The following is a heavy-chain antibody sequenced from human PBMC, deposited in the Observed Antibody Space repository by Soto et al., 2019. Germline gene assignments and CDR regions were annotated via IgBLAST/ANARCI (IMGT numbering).Heavy chain of an antibody. D-gene: IGHD6-13*01. CDR1: GYTLTGLS. V-gene: IGHV1-24*01. CDR3: ATVMYSSSWYPDAFDI. Sequence: ASVKVSCKVSGYTLTGLSMHWVRQAPGKGLEWMGGFDPEDGETIYAQKFQGRVTMTEDTSTDTAYMELSSLRSEDTAVYYCATVMYSSSWYPDAFDIWGQGTMVTVSS. J-gene: IGHJ3*02. CDR2: FDPEDGET.